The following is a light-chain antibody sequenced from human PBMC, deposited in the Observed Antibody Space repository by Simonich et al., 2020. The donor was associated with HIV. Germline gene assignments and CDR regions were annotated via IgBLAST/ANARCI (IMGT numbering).Light chain of an antibody. J-gene: IGKJ2*01. CDR1: QSVSSY. Sequence: EIVLTQSPAPLSLSPGERATLSCRASQSVSSYLAWYQKKPGQAPRLLIYGASTRATGIPARFSGSASGTDFTLTISRLEPEDFAVYYCQQYGSSPPYTFGQGTKLEFK. CDR2: GAS. CDR3: QQYGSSPPYT. V-gene: IGKV3-20*01.